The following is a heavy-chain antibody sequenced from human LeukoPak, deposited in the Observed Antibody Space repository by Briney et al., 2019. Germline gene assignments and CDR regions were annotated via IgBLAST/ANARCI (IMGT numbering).Heavy chain of an antibody. V-gene: IGHV1-2*02. CDR2: INPNSGFT. Sequence: ASVKVPCKASGYTFTAYHMHWVRQSPGQGREWMGWINPNSGFTNYAQKFQGRVTITRDTSISTAYMELSSLRSDDTAVYYCATLEQQLDYWGQGTLVTVSS. CDR1: GYTFTAYH. CDR3: ATLEQQLDY. J-gene: IGHJ4*02. D-gene: IGHD6-13*01.